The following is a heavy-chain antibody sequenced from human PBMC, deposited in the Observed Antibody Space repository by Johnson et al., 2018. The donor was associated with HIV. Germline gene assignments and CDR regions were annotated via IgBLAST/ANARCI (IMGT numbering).Heavy chain of an antibody. V-gene: IGHV3-NL1*01. CDR1: GFTFSSSA. D-gene: IGHD4-23*01. J-gene: IGHJ3*02. Sequence: QVQLVESGGGLVQPGGSLRLSCAASGFTFSSSAMHWVHQAPGKGLEWVSVIFSVGDVYYADSVKGRFTISRDNSKNTLYLQMNSLRAEDTAVYYCAKGYGGNGGAFDIWGQGTMVTVSS. CDR2: IFSVGDV. CDR3: AKGYGGNGGAFDI.